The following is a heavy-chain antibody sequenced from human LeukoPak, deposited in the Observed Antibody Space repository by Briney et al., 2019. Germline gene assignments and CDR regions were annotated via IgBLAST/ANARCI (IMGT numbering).Heavy chain of an antibody. CDR3: ARVGGPPYYYGMDV. CDR2: ISYSGST. Sequence: SETLSLTCTVSGGSISSYYWSWIRQPTGEGLEWIGYISYSGSTHYNPSLKSRVTMSVDTSKNQYSLKLSSVTAADTAVYYCARVGGPPYYYGMDVWGQGTTVTVFS. V-gene: IGHV4-59*01. CDR1: GGSISSYY. J-gene: IGHJ6*02. D-gene: IGHD2-15*01.